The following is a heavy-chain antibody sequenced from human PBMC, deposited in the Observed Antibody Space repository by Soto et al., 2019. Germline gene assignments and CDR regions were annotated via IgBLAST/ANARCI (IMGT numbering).Heavy chain of an antibody. D-gene: IGHD3-22*01. J-gene: IGHJ4*02. V-gene: IGHV3-23*01. CDR2: ISGSGGIT. Sequence: EVQLLESGGGLLQPGGSLRLSCAASGFTFSNYAMSWVRQAPGKGLEWVSAISGSGGITYYADSLKGRFTLSRDNSKNTLYLQMNSLRAEDTAVYYCAKDSSWGYLDRRGYYRLRDENWGQGTLVTVSS. CDR1: GFTFSNYA. CDR3: AKDSSWGYLDRRGYYRLRDEN.